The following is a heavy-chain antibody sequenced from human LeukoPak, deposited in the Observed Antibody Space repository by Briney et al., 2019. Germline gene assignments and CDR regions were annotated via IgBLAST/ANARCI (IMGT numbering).Heavy chain of an antibody. J-gene: IGHJ1*01. CDR1: GGSISSSSYY. CDR3: ARYGGSSGWYSAEYFQY. D-gene: IGHD6-19*01. Sequence: SETLSLTCTVSGGSISSSSYYWGWNRQPPEKGLEWTGNIYYTGSTYYNPSLTSRVTISVDTSTNQFSLKLSSVTAADTAVYYCARYGGSSGWYSAEYFQYWGQGTLVTVSS. CDR2: IYYTGST. V-gene: IGHV4-39*01.